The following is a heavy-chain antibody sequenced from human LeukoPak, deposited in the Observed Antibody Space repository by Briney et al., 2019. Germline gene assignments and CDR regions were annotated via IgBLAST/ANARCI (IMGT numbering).Heavy chain of an antibody. CDR1: GFTFSSYS. D-gene: IGHD2-2*01. Sequence: PGGSLRLSCAASGFTFSSYSMNWVRQAPGKGLEWVSSISSSSSYIYYADSVKGRFTISRDNAKNSLYLQMNSLRAEDTAVYYCASAVEGYCSSTSCSLGAFDIWGQGTMVTVSS. J-gene: IGHJ3*02. CDR3: ASAVEGYCSSTSCSLGAFDI. V-gene: IGHV3-21*01. CDR2: ISSSSSYI.